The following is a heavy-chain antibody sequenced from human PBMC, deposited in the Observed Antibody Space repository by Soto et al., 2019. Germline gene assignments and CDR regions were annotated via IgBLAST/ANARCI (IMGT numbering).Heavy chain of an antibody. J-gene: IGHJ4*02. D-gene: IGHD1-20*01. V-gene: IGHV1-46*01. Sequence: QVQLVQSGAEVKKPGASVKVSCKASGYTFTSYYMHWVRQAPGQGLEWMGIINPSGGSTSYAQKFPGRVTMTRDTSTGKVYMELSSLRTEDTAVYYCARGGITGTTVNWGQGTLVTVSS. CDR1: GYTFTSYY. CDR3: ARGGITGTTVN. CDR2: INPSGGST.